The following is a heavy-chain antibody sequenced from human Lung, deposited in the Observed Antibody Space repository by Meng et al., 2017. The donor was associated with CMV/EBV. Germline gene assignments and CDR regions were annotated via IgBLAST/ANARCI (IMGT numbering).Heavy chain of an antibody. CDR1: GFTFDDYA. J-gene: IGHJ5*02. V-gene: IGHV3-9*03. CDR2: ISWNSGST. CDR3: EKEAVGGFDP. Sequence: GGSLRLSCAASGFTFDDYAMHWVRQAPGKGLEWVSGISWNSGSTGYADSVKGRITISRDNAKNAVYLQMNSLRPEDMALYYCEKEAVGGFDPWGQGTLVTVSS.